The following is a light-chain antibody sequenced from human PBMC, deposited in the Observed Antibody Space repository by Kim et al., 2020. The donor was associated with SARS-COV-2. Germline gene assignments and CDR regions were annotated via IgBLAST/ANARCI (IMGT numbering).Light chain of an antibody. CDR3: QAWDSTSVV. J-gene: IGLJ2*01. Sequence: SPGQTSSITCSGENLGDKNVCWYQQRPGQSPVLVIYQDKKRPSGIPERFSGSNSGNTATLTISGTQAMDEADYYCQAWDSTSVVFGGGTKVTVL. CDR2: QDK. CDR1: NLGDKN. V-gene: IGLV3-1*01.